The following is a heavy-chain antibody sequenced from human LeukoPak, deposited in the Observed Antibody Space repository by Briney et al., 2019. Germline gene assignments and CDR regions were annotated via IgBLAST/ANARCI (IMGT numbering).Heavy chain of an antibody. CDR2: ISYDGSNK. Sequence: PGRSLRLSCAASGFTFGSYGMHWVRQAPGKGLEWVALISYDGSNKYYADSVKGRFTISRDNSKNTLYLQMNSLRAEDTAVYYCAKDYCSSTSCKTIDYWGQGTLVTVSS. V-gene: IGHV3-30*18. CDR1: GFTFGSYG. J-gene: IGHJ4*02. D-gene: IGHD2-2*01. CDR3: AKDYCSSTSCKTIDY.